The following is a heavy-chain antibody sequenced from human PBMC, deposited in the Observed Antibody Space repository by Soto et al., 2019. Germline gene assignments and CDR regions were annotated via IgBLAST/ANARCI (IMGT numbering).Heavy chain of an antibody. CDR2: IIPIFGTA. Sequence: SVKVSCKACGGTFSSYAISWVRQAPGQGLEWMGGIIPIFGTANYAQKFQGRVTITADKSTSTAYMELSSLRSEDTAVYYCAVGADYGGNAGSYWGQGTLVTVSS. CDR1: GGTFSSYA. J-gene: IGHJ4*02. D-gene: IGHD4-17*01. V-gene: IGHV1-69*06. CDR3: AVGADYGGNAGSY.